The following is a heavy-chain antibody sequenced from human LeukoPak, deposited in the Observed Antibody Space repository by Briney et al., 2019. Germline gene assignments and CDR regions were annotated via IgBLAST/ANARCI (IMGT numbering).Heavy chain of an antibody. CDR1: GLTFSDSR. V-gene: IGHV3-23*01. Sequence: HPGGSLRLSCAVSGLTFSDSRMIWGRQAPEKRLWWVAVTAGADDVIQYAASVKGRFTITSENSKNTVYLQLNSLRAEETAIYFCANYVQRTLGMDGCGQGTMVTVSS. J-gene: IGHJ6*02. CDR2: TAGADDVI. CDR3: ANYVQRTLGMDG. D-gene: IGHD3-10*02.